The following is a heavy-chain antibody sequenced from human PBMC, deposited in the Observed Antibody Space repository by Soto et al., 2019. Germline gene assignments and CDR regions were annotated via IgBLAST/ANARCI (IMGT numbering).Heavy chain of an antibody. D-gene: IGHD5-12*01. J-gene: IGHJ4*02. CDR2: IYYSGST. V-gene: IGHV4-59*01. CDR1: GGSISSSY. Sequence: QVQLQESGPGLVKPSETLSLMCTVSGGSISSSYWSWIRQPPGKGLEWIGYIYYSGSTNYNPSLKSRVTISVDTSKNQFSLKLSSVTAADTALYYCARERRDGYKHYFDYWGQGTLVTVSS. CDR3: ARERRDGYKHYFDY.